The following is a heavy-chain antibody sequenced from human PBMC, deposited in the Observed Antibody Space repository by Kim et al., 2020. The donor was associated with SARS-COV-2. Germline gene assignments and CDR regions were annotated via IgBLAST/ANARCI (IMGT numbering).Heavy chain of an antibody. V-gene: IGHV3-30*04. J-gene: IGHJ6*02. D-gene: IGHD1-7*01. CDR1: GFTFSSYA. CDR2: ISYDGSNK. CDR3: TKTGATYYYYYGMDV. Sequence: GGSRRLSCAASGFTFSSYAMHWVRQAPGKGLEWVAVISYDGSNKYYVDSVKGRFTISRDNSKNTLYLQMNSLRADDTAVYYCTKTGATYYYYYGMDVWGQGTTVTVSS.